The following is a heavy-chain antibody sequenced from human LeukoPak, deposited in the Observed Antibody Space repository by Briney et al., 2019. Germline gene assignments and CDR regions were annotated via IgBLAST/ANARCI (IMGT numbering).Heavy chain of an antibody. Sequence: ASVKVSCTASGYTFTIYGISWVRQAPGQGREWMGWISAYNGNTNYAQKLQGRVTITTDTSTSTAYMELRSLRSDDTAVYYCARRYGDYLDWFDPWGQGTLVTVSS. J-gene: IGHJ5*02. CDR3: ARRYGDYLDWFDP. CDR2: ISAYNGNT. D-gene: IGHD4-17*01. V-gene: IGHV1-18*01. CDR1: GYTFTIYG.